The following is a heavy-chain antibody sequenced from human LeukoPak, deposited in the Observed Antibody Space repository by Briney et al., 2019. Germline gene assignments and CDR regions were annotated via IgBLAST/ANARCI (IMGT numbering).Heavy chain of an antibody. J-gene: IGHJ4*02. CDR3: ARDNLLTGIPFDY. D-gene: IGHD1-20*01. V-gene: IGHV3-48*04. CDR1: GFTFSSYS. CDR2: ISSSSSTI. Sequence: GGSLRLSCAASGFTFSSYSMNWVRQAPGKGLEWVSYISSSSSTIYYADSVKGRFTISRDNAKNSLYLQMNSLRAEDTAVYYCARDNLLTGIPFDYWGQGTLVTVSS.